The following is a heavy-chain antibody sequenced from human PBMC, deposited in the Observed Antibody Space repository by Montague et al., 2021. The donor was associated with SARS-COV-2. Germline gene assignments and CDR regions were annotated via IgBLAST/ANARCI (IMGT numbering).Heavy chain of an antibody. CDR1: GGSISSYY. J-gene: IGHJ4*02. V-gene: IGHV4-59*08. CDR3: VRGGYSDWLLPFES. D-gene: IGHD3-9*01. Sequence: SETLSLTCTVSGGSISSYYWSWIRQPPGKGLEWIGYIYYSGSTNYNPSLKSRVTLSVGTSKNQFSLNLSSVTAADTAVFYCVRGGYSDWLLPFESWGQGTLVTVSS. CDR2: IYYSGST.